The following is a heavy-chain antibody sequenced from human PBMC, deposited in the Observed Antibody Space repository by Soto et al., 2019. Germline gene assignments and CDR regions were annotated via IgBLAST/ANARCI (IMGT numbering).Heavy chain of an antibody. J-gene: IGHJ6*02. CDR2: INHSGNT. CDR1: GGSFSGYY. D-gene: IGHD3-16*01. CDR3: ACSGPAVLDEFCYPDMDV. Sequence: PSETLSLTCSIYGGSFSGYYWSWIRQPPGKGLEWIGEINHSGNTNYNPSLKSRVTISVDTSNNQFSLKLNSVTAADTAVYYCACSGPAVLDEFCYPDMDVWGQGTTVTVSS. V-gene: IGHV4-34*01.